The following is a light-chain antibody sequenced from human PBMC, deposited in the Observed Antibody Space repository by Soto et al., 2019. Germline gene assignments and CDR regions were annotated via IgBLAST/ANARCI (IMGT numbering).Light chain of an antibody. V-gene: IGLV2-14*01. J-gene: IGLJ1*01. CDR1: SSDVGGYNY. Sequence: QSALTQPASVSGSPGQSITISCTGTSSDVGGYNYVSWYQQHPGKAPKLMIYDVSNRPSGVPNRFSGSKSGNTASLTISGLQAEDEADYYCSSYTSSSTRLYVFGTGTKLTVL. CDR2: DVS. CDR3: SSYTSSSTRLYV.